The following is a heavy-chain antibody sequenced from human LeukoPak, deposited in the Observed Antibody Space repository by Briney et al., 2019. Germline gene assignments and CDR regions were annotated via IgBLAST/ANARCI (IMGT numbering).Heavy chain of an antibody. CDR1: GYTFTGYY. J-gene: IGHJ4*02. Sequence: ASVKVSCKASGYTFTGYYMHWVRQAPGQGLEWMGWINPNSGGTNYAQKFQGRVTMTRDTSISTAYMELSRLRSDDTAVYYCARDHGYCSGGSCYPQYYFDYWGQGTLVTVSS. V-gene: IGHV1-2*02. CDR2: INPNSGGT. D-gene: IGHD2-15*01. CDR3: ARDHGYCSGGSCYPQYYFDY.